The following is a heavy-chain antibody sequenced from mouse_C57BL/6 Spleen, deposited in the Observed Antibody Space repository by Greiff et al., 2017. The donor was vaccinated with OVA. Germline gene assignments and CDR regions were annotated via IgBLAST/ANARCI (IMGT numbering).Heavy chain of an antibody. J-gene: IGHJ2*01. D-gene: IGHD2-3*01. Sequence: EVQGVESGEGLVKPGGSLKLSCAASGFTFSSYAMSWVRQTPEKRLEWVAYISSGGDYIYYADTVKGRFTISRDNARNTLYLQMSSLKSEDTAMYYCTREEEDGYSYYFDYWGQGTTLTVSS. CDR2: ISSGGDYI. CDR1: GFTFSSYA. V-gene: IGHV5-9-1*02. CDR3: TREEEDGYSYYFDY.